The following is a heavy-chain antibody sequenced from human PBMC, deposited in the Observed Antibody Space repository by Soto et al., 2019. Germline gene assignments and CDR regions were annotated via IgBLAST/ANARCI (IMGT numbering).Heavy chain of an antibody. D-gene: IGHD3-22*01. CDR1: GFTFSSYA. Sequence: GGSLRLSCAASGFTFSSYAMSWVRQAPGKGLEWVAVISGSGVSTYYVDSVKGRFTISRDNSKNTLYLQLNSLRAGDTAVYYCAKIWESSGYSEIDYWGQGTLVTVSS. CDR2: ISGSGVST. V-gene: IGHV3-23*01. J-gene: IGHJ4*02. CDR3: AKIWESSGYSEIDY.